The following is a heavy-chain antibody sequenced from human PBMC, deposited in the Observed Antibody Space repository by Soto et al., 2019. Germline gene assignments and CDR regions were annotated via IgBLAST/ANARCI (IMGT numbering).Heavy chain of an antibody. J-gene: IGHJ4*02. V-gene: IGHV4-59*08. Sequence: PSETLSLTCTVSGGSISSYYWSWIRQPPGKGLEWIGNIYYSGSTYYNPSLKSRVTISVDTSKTQFSLKLSSVTAADTAVYYCARHQRCGYDILTGYYGSSNDSGAFDYWGQGTLVTVSS. D-gene: IGHD3-9*01. CDR1: GGSISSYY. CDR2: IYYSGST. CDR3: ARHQRCGYDILTGYYGSSNDSGAFDY.